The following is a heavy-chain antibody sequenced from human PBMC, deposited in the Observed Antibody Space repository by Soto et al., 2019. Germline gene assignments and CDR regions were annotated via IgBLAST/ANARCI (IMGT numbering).Heavy chain of an antibody. Sequence: SVKVSCKASGGTFSSYAISWVRRAPGQGLEWMGGIIPIFGTANYAQKFQGRVTITADESTSTAYMELSSLRSEDTAVYYCARSRPVGADAFDIWGQGTMVTVSS. CDR3: ARSRPVGADAFDI. V-gene: IGHV1-69*13. J-gene: IGHJ3*02. CDR1: GGTFSSYA. CDR2: IIPIFGTA. D-gene: IGHD1-26*01.